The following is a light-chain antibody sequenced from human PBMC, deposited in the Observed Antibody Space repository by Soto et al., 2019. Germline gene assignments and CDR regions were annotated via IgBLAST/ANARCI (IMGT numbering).Light chain of an antibody. CDR2: AAS. CDR3: QQYSSTPQT. J-gene: IGKJ1*01. Sequence: EIVLTQSPGTLSLSPGDRATLSCRASETVTGKYLAWYQQKAGQAPRLLIFAASNRATGIPDRFSGSGSGTDFTLTISRLATEDFAVYFCQQYSSTPQTFGQGTKVDIK. V-gene: IGKV3-20*01. CDR1: ETVTGKY.